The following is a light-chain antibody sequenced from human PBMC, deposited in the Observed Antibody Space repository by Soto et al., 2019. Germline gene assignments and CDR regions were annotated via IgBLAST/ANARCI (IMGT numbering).Light chain of an antibody. CDR3: SSYTSSSTFVV. CDR2: EVT. V-gene: IGLV2-14*01. Sequence: QSALTQPASVSGSPGQSITISCTGTSSDVGAYNYVSWYQQHPGKAPKLMIFEVTNRPSGVSNRFSGSKSGNTASLTISGLQAKDEADYYCSSYTSSSTFVVFGGGTKLTVL. J-gene: IGLJ2*01. CDR1: SSDVGAYNY.